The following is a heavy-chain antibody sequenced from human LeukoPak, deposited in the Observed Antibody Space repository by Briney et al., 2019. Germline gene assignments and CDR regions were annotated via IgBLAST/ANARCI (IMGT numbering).Heavy chain of an antibody. CDR3: ARVTSSEGFWSGYYAFDI. J-gene: IGHJ3*02. Sequence: SETLSLTCTVSGGSISSYYWSWIRQPPVKGLEWIGYIYYSGSTNYNPSLKSRVTLSVDTSKNQFSLKLSPVTAADTAVYYCARVTSSEGFWSGYYAFDIWGQGTMVTVSS. CDR1: GGSISSYY. D-gene: IGHD3-3*01. CDR2: IYYSGST. V-gene: IGHV4-59*01.